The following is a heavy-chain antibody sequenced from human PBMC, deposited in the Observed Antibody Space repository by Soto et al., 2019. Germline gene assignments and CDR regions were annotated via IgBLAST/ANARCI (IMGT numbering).Heavy chain of an antibody. V-gene: IGHV1-2*04. CDR2: INPNSGGT. Sequence: ASVKVSCKASGYTFTGYYMHWVRQAPGQGLEWMGWINPNSGGTNYAQKFQGWVTMTRDTSISTAYMELSRLRSDDTAVYYCARVKSSSWLDAFDIWGQGTMVTVSS. D-gene: IGHD6-13*01. CDR1: GYTFTGYY. CDR3: ARVKSSSWLDAFDI. J-gene: IGHJ3*02.